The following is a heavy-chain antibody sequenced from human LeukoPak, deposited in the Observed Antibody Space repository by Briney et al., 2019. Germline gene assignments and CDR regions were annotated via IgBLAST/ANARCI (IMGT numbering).Heavy chain of an antibody. V-gene: IGHV4-30-4*08. CDR3: ARVVVPAAKYYYYYYMDV. J-gene: IGHJ6*03. Sequence: SETLSLTCTVSGGSISSSYSYWGWIRQPPGKGLEWIGYIYYSGSTYYNPSLKSRVTISVDTSKNQFSLKLSSVTAADTAVYYCARVVVPAAKYYYYYYMDVWGKGTTVTVSS. D-gene: IGHD2-2*01. CDR2: IYYSGST. CDR1: GGSISSSYSY.